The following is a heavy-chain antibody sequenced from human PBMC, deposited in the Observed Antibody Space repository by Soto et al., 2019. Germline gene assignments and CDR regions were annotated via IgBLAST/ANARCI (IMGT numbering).Heavy chain of an antibody. CDR3: APHVSCSGGSCQYDAFVI. Sequence: PVWSLRLSCSASEFTVSSHAMTWIRNYPCKLPECFSTISADGGTYYADSVKGRFAMSRDTSESTLYLQMNSLGAEDTAAYYCAPHVSCSGGSCQYDAFVIRGQGTMVTVS. CDR1: EFTVSSHA. V-gene: IGHV3-23*01. D-gene: IGHD2-15*01. CDR2: ISADGGT. J-gene: IGHJ3*02.